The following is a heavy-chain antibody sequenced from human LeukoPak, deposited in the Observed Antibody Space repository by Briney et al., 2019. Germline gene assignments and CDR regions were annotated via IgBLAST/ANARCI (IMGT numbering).Heavy chain of an antibody. CDR2: INAGNGNT. V-gene: IGHV1-3*01. CDR1: GYTFTTYA. Sequence: ASVKVSCKGSGYTFTTYAMHWVRQAPGQRLEWMGWINAGNGNTKYSQKFQGRVTITADKSTSTAYMELSSLKSEDTAVYYCASDYDILTGVDYWGQGTLVTVSS. D-gene: IGHD3-9*01. J-gene: IGHJ4*02. CDR3: ASDYDILTGVDY.